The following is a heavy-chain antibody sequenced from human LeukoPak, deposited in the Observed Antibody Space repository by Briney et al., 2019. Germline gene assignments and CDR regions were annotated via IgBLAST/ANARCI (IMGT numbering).Heavy chain of an antibody. CDR2: INHSGST. Sequence: SETLSLTCAVYGGSFSGYYWSWIRQPPGKGLEWIGEINHSGSTNYNPSLKSRVTISVDTSKNQFSLKLSSVTAADTAIYYCARHFYHSSGYYFFDYWGQGTLVTVSS. CDR1: GGSFSGYY. D-gene: IGHD3-22*01. CDR3: ARHFYHSSGYYFFDY. V-gene: IGHV4-34*01. J-gene: IGHJ4*02.